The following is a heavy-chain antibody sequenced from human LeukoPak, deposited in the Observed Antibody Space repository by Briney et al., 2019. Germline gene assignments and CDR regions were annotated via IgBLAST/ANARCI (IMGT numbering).Heavy chain of an antibody. Sequence: GGSLRLSCAASGFTFISYSMNWVRQAPGKGLEWVSSIGSSSSYIYYADSLKGRFTISRDNAKNSLFLQMNSLRAEDTAVYYCARVDHTAHDYWGQGTLVTVSS. D-gene: IGHD5-18*01. CDR1: GFTFISYS. V-gene: IGHV3-21*01. CDR2: IGSSSSYI. J-gene: IGHJ4*02. CDR3: ARVDHTAHDY.